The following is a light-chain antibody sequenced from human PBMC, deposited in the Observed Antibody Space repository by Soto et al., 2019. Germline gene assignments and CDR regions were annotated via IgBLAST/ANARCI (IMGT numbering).Light chain of an antibody. CDR1: QSVTSN. CDR2: DTF. J-gene: IGKJ1*01. Sequence: EILMTQSPATLSLSPWETATLACRASQSVTSNLAWYRQRPGQAPRLLIYDTFRRATGVPARFSGSGSGTEFTLTISSLQSEDFAVYYCQQYNDWPPWTFGQGTKVDIK. CDR3: QQYNDWPPWT. V-gene: IGKV3-15*01.